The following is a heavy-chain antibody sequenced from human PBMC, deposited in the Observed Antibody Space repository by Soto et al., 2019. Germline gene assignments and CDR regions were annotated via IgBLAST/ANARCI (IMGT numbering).Heavy chain of an antibody. CDR3: ASGIQLWLRRINNGYSG. Sequence: QVQLVQSGAEVKKPESSVKVSCKAPGGTFSTYAISWVRQAPGQGLEWVGGIIPMFGTANYTQRFQDRVTITGDESTSTGYMELSSLRSEDTAVYFCASGIQLWLRRINNGYSGWGQGTLVTVSS. J-gene: IGHJ4*02. CDR2: IIPMFGTA. D-gene: IGHD5-18*01. V-gene: IGHV1-69*12. CDR1: GGTFSTYA.